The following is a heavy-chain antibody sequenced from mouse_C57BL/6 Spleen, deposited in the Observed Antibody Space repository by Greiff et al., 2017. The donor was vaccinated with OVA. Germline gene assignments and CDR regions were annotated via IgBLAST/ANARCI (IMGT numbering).Heavy chain of an antibody. CDR3: AREKVTTVFDY. J-gene: IGHJ2*01. CDR1: GYTFTSYW. D-gene: IGHD1-1*01. V-gene: IGHV1-50*01. CDR2: IDPSDSYT. Sequence: QVQLQQPGAELVKPGASVKLSCKASGYTFTSYWMQWVKQRPGQGLEWIGEIDPSDSYTNYNQKFKGKATLTVDTSSSTAYMQLSSLTSEDSAVYYCAREKVTTVFDYWGQGTTRTVSS.